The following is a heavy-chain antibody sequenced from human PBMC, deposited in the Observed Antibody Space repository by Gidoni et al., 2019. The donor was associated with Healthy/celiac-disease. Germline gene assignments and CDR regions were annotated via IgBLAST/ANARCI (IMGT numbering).Heavy chain of an antibody. CDR3: AKDHSSGWYGSGENFDY. J-gene: IGHJ4*02. Sequence: QVQLVESGGGVVQPGRSLRLSCAASGFTFSSYGMHWVRQAPGKGLEWVAVISYDGSNKYYADSVKGRFTISRDNSKNTLYLQMNSLRAEDTAVYYCAKDHSSGWYGSGENFDYWGQGTLVTVSS. D-gene: IGHD6-19*01. CDR1: GFTFSSYG. CDR2: ISYDGSNK. V-gene: IGHV3-30*18.